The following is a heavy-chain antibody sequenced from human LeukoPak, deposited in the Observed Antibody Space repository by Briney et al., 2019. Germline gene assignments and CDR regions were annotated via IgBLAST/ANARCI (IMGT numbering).Heavy chain of an antibody. CDR3: ASCPFYDYVWGSYRSPDAFDI. Sequence: GGSLRLSCAASGFSFRSYSMNWVRQAPGKGLEWVSSISSSSSYIYYADSVKGRFTISRDNAKNSLYLQMNSLRAEDTAVYYCASCPFYDYVWGSYRSPDAFDIWGQGTMVTVSS. V-gene: IGHV3-21*01. D-gene: IGHD3-16*02. J-gene: IGHJ3*02. CDR1: GFSFRSYS. CDR2: ISSSSSYI.